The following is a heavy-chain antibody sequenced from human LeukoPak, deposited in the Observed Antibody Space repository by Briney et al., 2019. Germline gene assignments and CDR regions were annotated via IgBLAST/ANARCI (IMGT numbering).Heavy chain of an antibody. V-gene: IGHV4-39*01. J-gene: IGHJ4*02. D-gene: IGHD3-10*01. CDR1: GDSISTTHYY. Sequence: SETLSLTCTVSGDSISTTHYYWGWIRQPPGKGLEWIGSICYTGSTSYNPSLKSRVTISVDTSANQFSLRLTSVTVADTAVYYCARHEPDYYGSGMIWDYWGQGTLVTVSS. CDR3: ARHEPDYYGSGMIWDY. CDR2: ICYTGST.